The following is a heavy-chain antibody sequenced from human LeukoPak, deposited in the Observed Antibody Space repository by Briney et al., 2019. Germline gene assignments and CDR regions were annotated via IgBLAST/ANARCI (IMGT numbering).Heavy chain of an antibody. CDR3: ARLSNDYDVRWYGGFDY. D-gene: IGHD4-17*01. Sequence: GESLQISCKGSGYSFTSYCISWVRQLPGKGLEWMGRIDPSDSYTNYSPSFQGHVTISVGKSINTAYLQWSSLKASDTAMYYCARLSNDYDVRWYGGFDYWGQGTLVTVSS. CDR1: GYSFTSYC. J-gene: IGHJ4*02. V-gene: IGHV5-10-1*01. CDR2: IDPSDSYT.